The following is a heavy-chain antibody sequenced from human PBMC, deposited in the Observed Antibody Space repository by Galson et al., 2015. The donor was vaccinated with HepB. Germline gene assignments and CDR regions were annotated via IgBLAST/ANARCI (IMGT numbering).Heavy chain of an antibody. Sequence: SVKVSCKASGYSFTIHYIQWVRQAPGQGLEWMGIINPNGGGTNYAQKFQGRVTMTRDTFTSTVYMELRSLRYEDTAVYYCARVKSTARSTTETISRYYYYGMEVWGQGTTVTVFS. J-gene: IGHJ6*02. D-gene: IGHD6-6*01. CDR2: INPNGGGT. CDR3: ARVKSTARSTTETISRYYYYGMEV. V-gene: IGHV1-46*01. CDR1: GYSFTIHY.